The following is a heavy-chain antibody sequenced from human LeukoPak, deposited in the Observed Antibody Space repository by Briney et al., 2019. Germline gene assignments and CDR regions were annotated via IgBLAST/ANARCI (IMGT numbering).Heavy chain of an antibody. Sequence: SETLSLTCTVSGDSISSSSYSWGWIRQPPGKGLEWIGSIYYSGSTYYNPSLKSRVTISVDTSKNQFSLKLSSVTAADTAVYYCARDPDFWSGYYYFDYWGQGTLVTVSS. CDR3: ARDPDFWSGYYYFDY. V-gene: IGHV4-39*02. CDR2: IYYSGST. CDR1: GDSISSSSYS. D-gene: IGHD3-3*01. J-gene: IGHJ4*02.